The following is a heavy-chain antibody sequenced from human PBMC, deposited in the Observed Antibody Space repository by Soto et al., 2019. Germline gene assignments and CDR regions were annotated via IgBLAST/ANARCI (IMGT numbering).Heavy chain of an antibody. CDR3: ATGGGYVGSGPFDY. D-gene: IGHD3-10*01. V-gene: IGHV3-9*01. CDR1: GFTFDDYA. Sequence: EVQLVESGGGLVQPGRSLRLSCAASGFTFDDYAMHWVRQAPGKGLEWVSGISWNSGSIGYADSVKGRFTISRDNAKNSLDLQMNSLRAEDTALYYCATGGGYVGSGPFDYWGQGTLVTVSS. CDR2: ISWNSGSI. J-gene: IGHJ4*02.